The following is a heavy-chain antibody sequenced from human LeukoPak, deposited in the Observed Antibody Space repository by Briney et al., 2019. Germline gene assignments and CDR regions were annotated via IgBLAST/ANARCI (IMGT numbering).Heavy chain of an antibody. CDR2: INSDGSST. D-gene: IGHD3-10*01. CDR1: GFTFSSYW. Sequence: GGSLRLSCAASGFTFSSYWMHWVRQAPGKGLVWVSRINSDGSSTSYADSVKGRFTISRDNAKNTLYLQMNSLRAEDTAVYYCARDAHYYYGSGSDYYYYYYGMDVWGQGTTVTVSS. CDR3: ARDAHYYYGSGSDYYYYYYGMDV. V-gene: IGHV3-74*01. J-gene: IGHJ6*02.